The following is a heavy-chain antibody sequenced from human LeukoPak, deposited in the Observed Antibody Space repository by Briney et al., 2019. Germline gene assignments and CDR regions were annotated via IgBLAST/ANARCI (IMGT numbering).Heavy chain of an antibody. CDR3: AKSNGYGLVDI. Sequence: GSLRLSCAASGFTFSSYGMTWVRQAPGKGLEWVGEINHSGSTNYNPSLKSRVTISLDTSRNQFSLKLNSVTAADTAVYYCAKSNGYGLVDIWGQGTMVTVSP. V-gene: IGHV4-34*08. CDR1: GFTFSSYG. CDR2: INHSGST. D-gene: IGHD3-10*01. J-gene: IGHJ3*02.